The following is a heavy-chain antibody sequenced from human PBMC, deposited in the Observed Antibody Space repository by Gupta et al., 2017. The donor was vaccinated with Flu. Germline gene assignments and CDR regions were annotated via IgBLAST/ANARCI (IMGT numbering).Heavy chain of an antibody. Sequence: AMSWGRQAPGKGLEWVSATSGSGGSTYYGDSVKGRFTISRDNSKNTLYLQMNSLRAEDTAVYYCAKGGTFGGVVGSFDYWGQGTLVTVSS. J-gene: IGHJ4*02. CDR3: AKGGTFGGVVGSFDY. CDR1: A. V-gene: IGHV3-23*01. CDR2: TSGSGGST. D-gene: IGHD3-16*02.